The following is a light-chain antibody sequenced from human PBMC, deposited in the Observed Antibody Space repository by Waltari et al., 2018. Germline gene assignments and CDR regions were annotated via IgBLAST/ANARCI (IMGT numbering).Light chain of an antibody. V-gene: IGLV1-51*01. Sequence: QSVLTQPPSVSAAPGQKVTISCSGSGSNIGRNYVCWYQQFPGTAPKLLIYDNNKRPSGIPDRFSGCKSGTSATLGITGLQTGDEADYYCGAWDDAQSAVVFGGGTKLTVL. CDR2: DNN. CDR3: GAWDDAQSAVV. CDR1: GSNIGRNY. J-gene: IGLJ2*01.